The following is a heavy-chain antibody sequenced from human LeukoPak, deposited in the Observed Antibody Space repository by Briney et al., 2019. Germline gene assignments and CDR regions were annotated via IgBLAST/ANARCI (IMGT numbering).Heavy chain of an antibody. CDR1: GGSFSGYY. CDR3: ARERSTSWVDY. CDR2: INHSGST. D-gene: IGHD2-2*01. J-gene: IGHJ4*02. Sequence: PSETLSLTCAVYGGSFSGYYWSWIRQPPGKGLEWIGEINHSGSTNYNPSLKSRVTISVDTSKNQFSLKLSSVTAADTAVYYCARERSTSWVDYWGQGTLVTVPS. V-gene: IGHV4-34*01.